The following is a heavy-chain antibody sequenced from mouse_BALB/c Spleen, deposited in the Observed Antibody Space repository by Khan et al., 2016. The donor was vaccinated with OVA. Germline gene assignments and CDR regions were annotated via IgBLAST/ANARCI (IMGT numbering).Heavy chain of an antibody. J-gene: IGHJ2*01. Sequence: QVQLKESGPGLVAPSQSLSITCTVSGFSLTSYGVHWVRQPSGKGLVWLGVILAGGSTNYNSALMSRLSISKDNSKGQVFLKMNSLPTDDTAMYYCARLEDIWGQGTTLTVSS. CDR1: GFSLTSYG. D-gene: IGHD1-3*01. CDR2: ILAGGST. CDR3: ARLEDI. V-gene: IGHV2-9*02.